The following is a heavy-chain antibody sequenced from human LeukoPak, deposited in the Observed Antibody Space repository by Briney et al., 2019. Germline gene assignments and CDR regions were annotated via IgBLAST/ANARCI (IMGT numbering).Heavy chain of an antibody. V-gene: IGHV3-48*04. J-gene: IGHJ6*03. CDR3: AKPLGQWYSSSSLINYYYYYMDV. Sequence: GGSLRLSCAVSGFTFNSYSMNWVRQAPGKGLEWVSYISNSGSTMYYADSVKGRFTISRDNAKNSLYLQMNSLRAEDTAVYYCAKPLGQWYSSSSLINYYYYYMDVWGKGTTVTVSS. D-gene: IGHD6-6*01. CDR1: GFTFNSYS. CDR2: ISNSGSTM.